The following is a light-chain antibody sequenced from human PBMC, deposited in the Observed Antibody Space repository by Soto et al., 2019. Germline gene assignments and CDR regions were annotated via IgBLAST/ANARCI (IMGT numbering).Light chain of an antibody. CDR2: AAS. V-gene: IGKV1-39*01. J-gene: IGKJ1*01. Sequence: DIQMTQSPSSLSASVGDRVTITCRASQSITTYLNWYQQKPGQAPNLLIYAASTLQSGVPSRFSGSGSGTDFTLTISSLQPEDFASYYCQQSYTAVWTFGQGTKVEIK. CDR1: QSITTY. CDR3: QQSYTAVWT.